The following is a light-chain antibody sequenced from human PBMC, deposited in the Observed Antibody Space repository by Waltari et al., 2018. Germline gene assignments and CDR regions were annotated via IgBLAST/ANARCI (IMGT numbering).Light chain of an antibody. J-gene: IGKJ2*01. CDR1: QSVFYSFDNRQY. V-gene: IGKV4-1*01. Sequence: DVVVTQSPDSLAVSLGERAPINCKSRQSVFYSFDNRQYLAWYQQKPGQPPKLLIYWSSTRESGVPDRFIGSGSGTDFTLTISSLQAEDVAVYYCQQYYSPFSFTFGQGTKVEIK. CDR3: QQYYSPFSFT. CDR2: WSS.